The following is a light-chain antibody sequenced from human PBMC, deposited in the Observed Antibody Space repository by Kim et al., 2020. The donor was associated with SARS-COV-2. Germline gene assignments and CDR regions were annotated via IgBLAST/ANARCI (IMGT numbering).Light chain of an antibody. J-gene: IGKJ5*01. CDR3: QQTATTPIT. Sequence: KPEKAPKLLIYAASNLESGVPTRFSGSGSGTDFTLTISSLQPEDFATYSCQQTATTPITFGQGTRLEIK. V-gene: IGKV1-39*01. CDR2: AAS.